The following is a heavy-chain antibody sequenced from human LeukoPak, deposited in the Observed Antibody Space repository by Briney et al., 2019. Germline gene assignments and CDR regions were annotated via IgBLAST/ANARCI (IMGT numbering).Heavy chain of an antibody. J-gene: IGHJ4*02. CDR3: AKDDAWLQYGD. CDR1: GFTFSSHG. D-gene: IGHD5-24*01. V-gene: IGHV3-23*01. Sequence: GGSLRLSCAASGFTFSSHGMNWVRQAPGKGLEWVSGISPNGVITYYADSVKGRFTISRDNSKGTVYLQMNSLRPEDTAVYYCAKDDAWLQYGDWGRGTLVTVSS. CDR2: ISPNGVIT.